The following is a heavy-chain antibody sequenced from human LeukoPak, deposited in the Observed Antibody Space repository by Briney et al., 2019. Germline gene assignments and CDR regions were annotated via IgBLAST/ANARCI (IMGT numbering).Heavy chain of an antibody. D-gene: IGHD2-2*01. CDR3: AKANWVVVPTGGWYFDL. CDR1: GFIFSSYW. V-gene: IGHV3-7*01. CDR2: IKQDGSEK. J-gene: IGHJ2*01. Sequence: PGGSLRLSCAASGFIFSSYWMSWVRQAPGKGLQWVACIKQDGSEKYYVDSVKGRFTISRDNAKNSLYLQMNSLRAEDTAVYYCAKANWVVVPTGGWYFDLWGRGTLVTVSS.